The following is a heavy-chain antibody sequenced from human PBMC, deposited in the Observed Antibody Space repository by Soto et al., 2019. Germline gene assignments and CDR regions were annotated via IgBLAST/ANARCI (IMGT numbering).Heavy chain of an antibody. V-gene: IGHV3-21*01. D-gene: IGHD6-19*01. CDR1: GFTFSSYS. CDR3: ARVAAVAGYYYYYYGMDV. J-gene: IGHJ6*02. Sequence: PGGSLRLSCAASGFTFSSYSMNWVRQAPGKGLEWVSSISSSSSYIYYADSVKGRFTISRDNAKNLLYLQMNSLRAEDTAVYYCARVAAVAGYYYYYYGMDVWGQGTTVTVSS. CDR2: ISSSSSYI.